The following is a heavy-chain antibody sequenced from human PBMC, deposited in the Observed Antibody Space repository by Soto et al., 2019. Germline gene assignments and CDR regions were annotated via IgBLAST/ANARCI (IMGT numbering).Heavy chain of an antibody. CDR3: ARGRPLISH. CDR1: GFTVISDY. Sequence: DVQLVESGGGLVQRGGSLRLACAASGFTVISDYMTWVRQAPGKGLEWVSVIYSGVNTSYADSVKGRFTISRDNAKNTLYLQMNSLRAEDTAVYYCARGRPLISHWGQGAQVIV. D-gene: IGHD3-3*02. J-gene: IGHJ4*02. CDR2: IYSGVNT. V-gene: IGHV3-66*01.